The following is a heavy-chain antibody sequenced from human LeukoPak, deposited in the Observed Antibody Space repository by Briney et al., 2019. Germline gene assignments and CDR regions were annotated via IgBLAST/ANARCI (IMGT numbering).Heavy chain of an antibody. Sequence: GGSLRLSCAASGFTFSSYWMSWVRQAPGKGLEWVANIKQDGSEKYYVDSVKGRFTISRDNAKNSLYLQMNSLRAEDTAVYYCARGCSGGSCYGDALDIWGQGTMVTVSS. CDR3: ARGCSGGSCYGDALDI. CDR2: IKQDGSEK. CDR1: GFTFSSYW. J-gene: IGHJ3*02. D-gene: IGHD2-15*01. V-gene: IGHV3-7*01.